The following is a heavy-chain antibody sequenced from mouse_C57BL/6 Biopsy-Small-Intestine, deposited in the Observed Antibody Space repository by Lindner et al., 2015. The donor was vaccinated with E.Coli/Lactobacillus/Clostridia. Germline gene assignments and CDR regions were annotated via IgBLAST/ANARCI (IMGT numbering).Heavy chain of an antibody. J-gene: IGHJ1*01. V-gene: IGHV1-84*02. Sequence: SVKVSCKAFGYRFTDYYIHWVRRAPGQGLEWIGWINPSLRDTRNGQKFQGRVNMTGEASISTAHLDLTGLTSDDTAMYYCARVRNYYGSGRYEAFDIWGQGTMVTVSS. D-gene: IGHD1-1*02. CDR1: GYRFTDYY. CDR2: INPSLRDT. CDR3: ARVRNYYGSGRYEAFDI.